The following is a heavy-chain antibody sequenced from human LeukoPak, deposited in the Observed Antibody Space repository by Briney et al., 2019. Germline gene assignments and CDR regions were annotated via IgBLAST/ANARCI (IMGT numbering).Heavy chain of an antibody. Sequence: PSETLSLTCAVYGGSFSDYYWSWIRQPPGKGLEWIGEINHSGSTNYNPSLKSRVTISVDTSKTQFSLKLSSVTAADTAVYYCARASRFLVRYYTDEWGKGTTVTVSS. D-gene: IGHD3-3*01. CDR1: GGSFSDYY. CDR2: INHSGST. J-gene: IGHJ6*03. V-gene: IGHV4-34*01. CDR3: ARASRFLVRYYTDE.